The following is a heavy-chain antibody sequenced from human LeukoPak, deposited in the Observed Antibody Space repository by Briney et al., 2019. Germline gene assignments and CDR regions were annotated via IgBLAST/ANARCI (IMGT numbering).Heavy chain of an antibody. V-gene: IGHV4-39*01. CDR3: ARRYYGSGSSSNWFDP. CDR2: VYYDGIN. CDR1: GGSINNTLFY. Sequence: SETLSLTCTVSGGSINNTLFYWGWIRQPPGKGLEWIGTVYYDGINYSSPSLKSRVATSVDTSKNQFSLKLSSVTAADTAVYYCARRYYGSGSSSNWFDPWGQGTLVSVSS. D-gene: IGHD3-10*01. J-gene: IGHJ5*02.